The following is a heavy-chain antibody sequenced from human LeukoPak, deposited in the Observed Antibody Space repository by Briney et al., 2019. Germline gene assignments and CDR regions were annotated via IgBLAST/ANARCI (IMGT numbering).Heavy chain of an antibody. Sequence: SETLSLTCTVSGGSISSGGYYWSWIRQHPGKGLEWIGYIYYSGSTNYNPSLKSRVTISVDTSKNQFSLKLSSVTAADTAVYYCARALVTAILYEDWGQGTLVTVSS. V-gene: IGHV4-61*08. CDR2: IYYSGST. CDR1: GGSISSGGYY. D-gene: IGHD2-21*02. J-gene: IGHJ4*02. CDR3: ARALVTAILYED.